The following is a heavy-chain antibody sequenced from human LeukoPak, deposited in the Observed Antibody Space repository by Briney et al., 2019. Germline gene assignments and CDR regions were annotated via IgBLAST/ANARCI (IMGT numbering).Heavy chain of an antibody. CDR3: ARGERGYAYGPSDY. Sequence: GGSLRLSCAASGFTFSTYSMNWVRQAPGKGLEWVSYISSSSNAIYYADSVEGRFTISRDNAKNSLYLQMNSLRAEDTAVYYCARGERGYAYGPSDYWGQGTLVAVSS. CDR2: ISSSSNAI. CDR1: GFTFSTYS. V-gene: IGHV3-48*04. D-gene: IGHD5-12*01. J-gene: IGHJ4*02.